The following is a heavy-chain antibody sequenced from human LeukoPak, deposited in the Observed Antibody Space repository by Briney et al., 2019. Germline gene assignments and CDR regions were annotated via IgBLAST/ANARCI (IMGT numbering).Heavy chain of an antibody. CDR3: ARGQPIEWLPDYYYYMDV. CDR1: GFTFITYY. J-gene: IGHJ6*03. CDR2: INPSGGST. D-gene: IGHD3-3*01. V-gene: IGHV1-46*01. Sequence: ASVKVSCKASGFTFITYYMNWVRQAPGQGLEWMGIINPSGGSTSYPQKFQGRVSMTRDTSTSTVYMELSSPRSEDTAVYFCARGQPIEWLPDYYYYMDVWGTGTTVTVSS.